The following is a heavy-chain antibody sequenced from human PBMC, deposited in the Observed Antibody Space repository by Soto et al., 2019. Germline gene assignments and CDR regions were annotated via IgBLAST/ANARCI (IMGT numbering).Heavy chain of an antibody. V-gene: IGHV3-15*01. J-gene: IGHJ4*02. D-gene: IGHD6-6*01. CDR1: GFTFSNAW. CDR3: TTDPTMGIAARRVRTEIPYYFDY. Sequence: GGSLRLSCAASGFTFSNAWMSWVRQAPGKGLEWVGRIKSKTDGGTTDYAAPVKGRFTISRDDSKNTLYLQMNSLKTEDAAVYYCTTDPTMGIAARRVRTEIPYYFDYWGQGTLVTV. CDR2: IKSKTDGGTT.